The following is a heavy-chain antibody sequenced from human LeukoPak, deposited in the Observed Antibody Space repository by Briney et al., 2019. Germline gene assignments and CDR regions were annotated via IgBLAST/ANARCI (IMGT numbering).Heavy chain of an antibody. CDR3: ARGRTGYQLLPTKKDYSFYYIDV. CDR1: GGSSSDYF. V-gene: IGHV4-34*01. J-gene: IGHJ6*03. Sequence: SETLSLTCAVYGGSSSDYFWSWVRQPPGKGLEWIGEINHGGSTNYNPSLKSRITISVDPSKNQFSLKLSSMTAADTAVYYCARGRTGYQLLPTKKDYSFYYIDVWGKGATVTVSS. CDR2: INHGGST. D-gene: IGHD2-2*01.